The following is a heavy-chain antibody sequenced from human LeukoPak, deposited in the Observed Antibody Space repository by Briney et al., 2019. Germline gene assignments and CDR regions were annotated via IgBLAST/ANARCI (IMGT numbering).Heavy chain of an antibody. J-gene: IGHJ4*02. CDR2: IIPILGIA. CDR1: GGTFSSYT. Sequence: SVKVSCKASGGTFSSYTISWVRQAPGQGLEWMGRIIPILGIANYAQKFQGRVTITAEKSTSTAYMELSSLRSEDTAVYYCARARKDYDFGSGYSPFDYWGQGTLVTVSS. V-gene: IGHV1-69*02. D-gene: IGHD3-3*01. CDR3: ARARKDYDFGSGYSPFDY.